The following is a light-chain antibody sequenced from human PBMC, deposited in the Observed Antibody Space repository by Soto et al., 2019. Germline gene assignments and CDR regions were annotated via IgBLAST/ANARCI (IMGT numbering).Light chain of an antibody. CDR1: GSDVGGYNF. CDR3: SSYTTSSTVV. J-gene: IGLJ1*01. Sequence: QTALTQPASVFGSPGQSITISCTGTGSDVGGYNFVSWYQQHPGKAPKLMIYEVSNRPSGVSNRFSGSKSGNTASLTISGLQPEDEADYYCSSYTTSSTVVFGTGTKVTVL. CDR2: EVS. V-gene: IGLV2-14*03.